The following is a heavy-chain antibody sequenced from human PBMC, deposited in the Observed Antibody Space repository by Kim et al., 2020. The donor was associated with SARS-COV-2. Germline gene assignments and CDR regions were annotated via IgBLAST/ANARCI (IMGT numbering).Heavy chain of an antibody. Sequence: GTNYAQKFQGRVTMTRETSISTAYMELSRLRSDDTAVYYCARDVGAAIDYWGQGTLVTVSS. CDR2: GT. V-gene: IGHV1-2*02. CDR3: ARDVGAAIDY. J-gene: IGHJ4*02. D-gene: IGHD1-26*01.